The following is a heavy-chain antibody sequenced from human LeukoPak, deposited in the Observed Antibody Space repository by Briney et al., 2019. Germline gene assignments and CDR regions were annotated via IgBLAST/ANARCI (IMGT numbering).Heavy chain of an antibody. V-gene: IGHV4-61*02. CDR2: IYTSGST. CDR1: GVSISSGSYY. Sequence: SETLSLTCRVSGVSISSGSYYWSWIRQPAGKGLEWVGRIYTSGSTNYNPSLTSRVTISVDTSKNQFSLKLSSVTAADTAVYYCARSASLLRGYSYDTASFDYWGQGTLVTVSS. CDR3: ARSASLLRGYSYDTASFDY. D-gene: IGHD5-18*01. J-gene: IGHJ4*02.